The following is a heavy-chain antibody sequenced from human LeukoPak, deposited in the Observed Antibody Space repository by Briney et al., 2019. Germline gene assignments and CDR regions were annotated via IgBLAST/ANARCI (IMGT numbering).Heavy chain of an antibody. Sequence: SVKVSCKASGGTFSSYAISWVRQAPGQGLEWMGRIIPILGIANYAQKFQGRVTITADKSTSTAYMELCSLRSEDTAVYYCARVNEGDGYRTFDYWGQGTLVTVSS. CDR3: ARVNEGDGYRTFDY. CDR2: IIPILGIA. J-gene: IGHJ4*02. CDR1: GGTFSSYA. V-gene: IGHV1-69*04. D-gene: IGHD5-24*01.